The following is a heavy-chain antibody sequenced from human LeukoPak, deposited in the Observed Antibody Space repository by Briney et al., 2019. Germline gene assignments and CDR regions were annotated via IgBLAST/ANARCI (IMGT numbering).Heavy chain of an antibody. Sequence: GGSLRLSCAASGFAFDDYGMSWVRQAPGKGLVWVSRINSDGSSTSYADSVKGRFTISRDNAKNTLYLQMNSLRAEDTAVYYCARVRGYDTSDYDYWGQGTLVTVSS. CDR2: INSDGSST. CDR3: ARVRGYDTSDYDY. D-gene: IGHD3-22*01. CDR1: GFAFDDYG. J-gene: IGHJ4*02. V-gene: IGHV3-74*01.